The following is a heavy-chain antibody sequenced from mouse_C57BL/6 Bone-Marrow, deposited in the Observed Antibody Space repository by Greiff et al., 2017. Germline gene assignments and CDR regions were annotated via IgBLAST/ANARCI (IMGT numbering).Heavy chain of an antibody. J-gene: IGHJ3*01. Sequence: EVQVVESGGGLVKPGGSLKLSCAASGFTFSDYGMHWVRQAPEKGLEWVAYISSGSSTNYYADTVKGRFTISRDNAKNTLFLQMTSLRSEDTAMYYCARGWLPAWFAYWGQGTLVTVSA. D-gene: IGHD2-2*01. V-gene: IGHV5-17*01. CDR2: ISSGSSTN. CDR1: GFTFSDYG. CDR3: ARGWLPAWFAY.